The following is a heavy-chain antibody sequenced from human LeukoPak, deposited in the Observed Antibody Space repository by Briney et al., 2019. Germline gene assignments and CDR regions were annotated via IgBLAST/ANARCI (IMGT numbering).Heavy chain of an antibody. CDR3: ARDQDFPDLNWFDP. CDR2: IYTSGST. V-gene: IGHV4-4*07. D-gene: IGHD1-14*01. CDR1: GGSISSYY. Sequence: PSETLSLTCTVSGGSISSYYWSRIRQPAGKGLEWIGRIYTSGSTNYNPSLKSRVTMSVDTSKNQFSLKLSSVTAADTAVYYCARDQDFPDLNWFDPWGQGTLVTVSS. J-gene: IGHJ5*02.